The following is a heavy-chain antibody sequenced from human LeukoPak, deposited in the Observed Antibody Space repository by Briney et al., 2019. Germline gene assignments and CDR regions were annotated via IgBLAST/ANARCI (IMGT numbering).Heavy chain of an antibody. CDR3: ARVRGSSFYY. V-gene: IGHV3-48*04. Sequence: GGSLRLSCAASGFTFSSYAMSWVRQAPGKGLEWVSYISSSSSTIYYADSVKGRFTISRDNAKNSLYLQMNSLRAEDTAVYYCARVRGSSFYYWGQGTLVTVSS. CDR2: ISSSSSTI. J-gene: IGHJ4*02. D-gene: IGHD6-13*01. CDR1: GFTFSSYA.